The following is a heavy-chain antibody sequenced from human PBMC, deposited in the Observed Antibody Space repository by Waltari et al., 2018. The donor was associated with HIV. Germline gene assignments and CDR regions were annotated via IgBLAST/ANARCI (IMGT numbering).Heavy chain of an antibody. CDR2: IYSVGTR. CDR1: GFTVSSSQ. CDR3: GRMMVRGVIMTGVDV. D-gene: IGHD3-10*01. J-gene: IGHJ6*02. V-gene: IGHV3-53*02. Sequence: EVQLVETGGGLIQPGGSLRLSCVASGFTVSSSQMSWFRQALGKGPEWVSVIYSVGTRYYTDSVKGRFTISRDESKNTVNLQLNSLRAEDTAVYYCGRMMVRGVIMTGVDVWGQGTTVIVSS.